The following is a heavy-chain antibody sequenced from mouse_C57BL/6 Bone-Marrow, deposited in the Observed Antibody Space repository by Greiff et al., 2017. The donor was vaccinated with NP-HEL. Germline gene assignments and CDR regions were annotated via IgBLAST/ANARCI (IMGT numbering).Heavy chain of an antibody. Sequence: VQLQQSGPELVKPGASVKISCKASGYTFTDYYMNWVKQSHGKSLEWIGDINPNNGGTSYNQKFKGKATLTVDKSSSTAFMELRSLTSEDSAVYYCASSGSSRPWFAYWGQGTLVTVSA. CDR1: GYTFTDYY. V-gene: IGHV1-26*01. D-gene: IGHD1-1*01. J-gene: IGHJ3*01. CDR3: ASSGSSRPWFAY. CDR2: INPNNGGT.